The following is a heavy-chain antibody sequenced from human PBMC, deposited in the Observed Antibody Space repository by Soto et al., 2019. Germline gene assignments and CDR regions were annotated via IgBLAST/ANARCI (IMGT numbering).Heavy chain of an antibody. Sequence: QLQLQESGPGLVKPSETLSLTCTVSGGSISSGPYSWGWIRQPPGEGLEWIGTFHYSENPYYNPSLESRVTISVDTSKNQFSLKVTSVTVADTAIYYCARLGGYCSTTSCYGFYGMDVWGQGTTVIVSS. CDR3: ARLGGYCSTTSCYGFYGMDV. V-gene: IGHV4-39*01. D-gene: IGHD2-2*01. J-gene: IGHJ6*02. CDR1: GGSISSGPYS. CDR2: FHYSENP.